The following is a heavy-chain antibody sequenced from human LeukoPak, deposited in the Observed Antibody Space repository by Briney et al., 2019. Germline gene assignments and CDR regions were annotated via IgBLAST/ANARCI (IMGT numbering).Heavy chain of an antibody. D-gene: IGHD1-26*01. CDR1: GFTFSSYG. CDR3: AKEGTRGSYFCYYYMDV. CDR2: IRYDGSNK. V-gene: IGHV3-30*02. Sequence: PGGSLRLSCAASGFTFSSYGMHWVRQAPGKGLEWVAFIRYDGSNKYYADSVKGRFTISRDNSKNTLYLQMNSLRAEDTAVYYCAKEGTRGSYFCYYYMDVWGKGTTVTISS. J-gene: IGHJ6*03.